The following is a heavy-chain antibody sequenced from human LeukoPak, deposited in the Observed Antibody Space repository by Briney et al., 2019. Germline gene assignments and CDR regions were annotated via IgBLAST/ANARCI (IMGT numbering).Heavy chain of an antibody. CDR1: GFTFSSYA. V-gene: IGHV3-23*01. CDR2: ISGSGAGT. J-gene: IGHJ3*02. D-gene: IGHD3-22*01. CDR3: ARGVNGFDI. Sequence: GGSLRLSCAASGFTFSSYAVSWVRQAPGKGLEWVSGISGSGAGTYYADSVKGRFTISRDNSKNTLYLQMDSLRAEDTAVYYCARGVNGFDIWGQGTMVTVSS.